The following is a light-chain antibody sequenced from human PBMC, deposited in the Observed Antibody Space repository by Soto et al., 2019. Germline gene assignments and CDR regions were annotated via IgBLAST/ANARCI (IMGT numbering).Light chain of an antibody. V-gene: IGLV2-11*01. CDR1: SSDVGAYNF. CDR2: DVT. J-gene: IGLJ2*01. CDR3: CSYAGSYTP. Sequence: QSALTQPRSVSGSPGQSVTISCTGTSSDVGAYNFVSWYQQHPGKAPKLMIYDVTKRPSGVPDRFSGPKSANTASLTISGLRAEDEADYYCCSYAGSYTPFGGGTKLTVL.